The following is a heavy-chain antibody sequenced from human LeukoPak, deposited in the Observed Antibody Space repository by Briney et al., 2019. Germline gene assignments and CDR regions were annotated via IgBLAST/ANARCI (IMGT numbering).Heavy chain of an antibody. V-gene: IGHV3-23*01. Sequence: PGGSLRLSCAASGFTFSSYAMSWARQAPGKGLEWVSAISGSGGSTYYADSVKGRFTISRDNSQNTLYLQMNSLRAEDTAVYYCARDLTQTGDGDYWGQGTLVTVSS. J-gene: IGHJ4*02. CDR1: GFTFSSYA. D-gene: IGHD7-27*01. CDR3: ARDLTQTGDGDY. CDR2: ISGSGGST.